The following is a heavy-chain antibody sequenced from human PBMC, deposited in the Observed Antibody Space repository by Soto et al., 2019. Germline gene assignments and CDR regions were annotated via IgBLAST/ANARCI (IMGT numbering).Heavy chain of an antibody. J-gene: IGHJ4*02. D-gene: IGHD3-10*01. CDR2: IYNRGST. Sequence: SETLSLTCTVSGASVSSGGYYWSWIRQHPGKGLEWIAYIYNRGSTYCNPSLKSRVTMSLNTSKSQFSLMLSSVTAADTAVYYCASHYGSGGYSLLWGQGTLVTVSS. CDR3: ASHYGSGGYSLL. V-gene: IGHV4-31*03. CDR1: GASVSSGGYY.